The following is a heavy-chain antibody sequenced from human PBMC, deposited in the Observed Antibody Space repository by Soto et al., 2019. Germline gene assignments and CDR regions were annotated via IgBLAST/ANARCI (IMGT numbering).Heavy chain of an antibody. CDR1: GYTFSITY. Sequence: GASVKVSCKAAGYTFSITYLHWLRQAPGQGLEWLGLVYPSGDGTNYKESFKGRLNITRDTSTSTVYMDRSRLTSEDTAIYYCARGYCSGGNCYNALDVWGQGTTVTVSS. D-gene: IGHD2-15*01. CDR2: VYPSGDGT. V-gene: IGHV1-46*01. CDR3: ARGYCSGGNCYNALDV. J-gene: IGHJ6*02.